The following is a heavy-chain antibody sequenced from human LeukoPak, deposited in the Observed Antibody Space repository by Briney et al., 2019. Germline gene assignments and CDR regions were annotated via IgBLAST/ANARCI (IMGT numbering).Heavy chain of an antibody. CDR1: GFTFSSYW. D-gene: IGHD1-26*01. CDR2: IKKDGSEK. Sequence: PGESLKISCVASGFTFSSYWMSWVRQAPGKGLEWVANIKKDGSEKYYVDSVKGRFTISRDNAKNSLYLQIYGLRADDTGVYYCARRVGAIDSWGQGTLVAV. CDR3: ARRVGAIDS. J-gene: IGHJ5*01. V-gene: IGHV3-7*05.